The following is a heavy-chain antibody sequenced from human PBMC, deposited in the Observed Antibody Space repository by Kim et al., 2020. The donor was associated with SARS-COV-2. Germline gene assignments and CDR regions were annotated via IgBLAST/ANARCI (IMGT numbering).Heavy chain of an antibody. CDR1: GFTFSSYA. CDR2: ISGSGGST. V-gene: IGHV3-23*01. D-gene: IGHD2-15*01. Sequence: LSLTCAASGFTFSSYAMSWIRQAPGKGLEWVSAISGSGGSTYYADSVKGRFTISRDNSKNTLYLQMNSLRAEDTAVYYCAKGNRIIGYCSGGSCYPGFDYWGQGTLVTVSS. J-gene: IGHJ4*02. CDR3: AKGNRIIGYCSGGSCYPGFDY.